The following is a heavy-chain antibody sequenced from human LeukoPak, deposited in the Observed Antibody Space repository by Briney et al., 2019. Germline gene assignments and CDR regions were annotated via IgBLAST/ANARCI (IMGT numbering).Heavy chain of an antibody. CDR1: GGTFSSYA. Sequence: SVKVSCKASGGTFSSYAISWVRQAPGQGLEWMGGIIPIFGTANYAQKFQGRVTITADESTSTAYMELSSLRSEDTAVYYCARDGRVADTEYNWFDPWGQGTLVTVSS. CDR2: IIPIFGTA. D-gene: IGHD1-26*01. V-gene: IGHV1-69*13. J-gene: IGHJ5*02. CDR3: ARDGRVADTEYNWFDP.